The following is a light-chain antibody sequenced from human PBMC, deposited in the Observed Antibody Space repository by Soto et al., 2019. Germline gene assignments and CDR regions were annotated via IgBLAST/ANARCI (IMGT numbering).Light chain of an antibody. CDR1: QTISSW. CDR2: DAS. J-gene: IGKJ5*01. CDR3: QQYHTSSFT. Sequence: DIQMTQSPSTLSASVGDRVTITCRASQTISSWLAWYQQKPGKAPNLLIYDASTLERGVPSRFSGTGSGTEFTLTIDRLQPDDFATYYCQQYHTSSFTFGQGTRLEIK. V-gene: IGKV1-5*01.